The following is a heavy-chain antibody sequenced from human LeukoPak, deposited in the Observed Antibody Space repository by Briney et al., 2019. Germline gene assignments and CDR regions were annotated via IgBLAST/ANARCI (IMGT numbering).Heavy chain of an antibody. CDR3: ASGGTYYYGSGSYRFFDY. D-gene: IGHD3-10*01. CDR1: GGTFSSYA. J-gene: IGHJ4*02. V-gene: IGHV1-69*05. CDR2: IIPIFCTA. Sequence: ASVKVSCKASGGTFSSYAISWVRQAPGRGLEWMGGIIPIFCTANYAQKFQRRVTITTDESPGTAYMELRSLISEDTAVYYCASGGTYYYGSGSYRFFDYWGQGTLVTVSS.